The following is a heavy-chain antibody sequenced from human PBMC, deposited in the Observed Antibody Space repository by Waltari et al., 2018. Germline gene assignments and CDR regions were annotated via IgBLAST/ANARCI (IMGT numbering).Heavy chain of an antibody. V-gene: IGHV1-2*02. Sequence: QVQLVQSGAEVKKPGASVKVSCKASGYTFTGYYMHWVRQAPGQGLEWMGWINPNRGGTNYAQKFQGRVTMTRDTSISTAYMELSRLRSDDTAVYYCARDRIAARHGPFDYWGQGTLVTVSS. CDR3: ARDRIAARHGPFDY. J-gene: IGHJ4*02. D-gene: IGHD6-6*01. CDR2: INPNRGGT. CDR1: GYTFTGYY.